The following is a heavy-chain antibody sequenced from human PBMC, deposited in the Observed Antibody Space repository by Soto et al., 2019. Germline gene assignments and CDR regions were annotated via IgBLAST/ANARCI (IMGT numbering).Heavy chain of an antibody. V-gene: IGHV3-23*01. CDR3: PKVSRTSGYSSSWYEAPFDX. D-gene: IGHD6-13*01. J-gene: IGHJ4*02. CDR2: IRGSGGST. CDR1: GFTFSSYA. Sequence: GGSLRLSCAASGFTFSSYAMSWVRQAPGKGLEWVSAIRGSGGSTYYEDSVKGRVTISRDNSNNTLYLQMNSLRAEDTAVYYCPKVSRTSGYSSSWYEAPFDXWGQGTLVTVSX.